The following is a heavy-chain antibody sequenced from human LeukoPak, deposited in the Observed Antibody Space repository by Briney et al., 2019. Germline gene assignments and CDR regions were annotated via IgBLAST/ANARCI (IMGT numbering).Heavy chain of an antibody. CDR2: INHSGST. Sequence: TSETLSLTCAVYGGAFSGYYWSWIRQPPGKGREWIGEINHSGSTNYNPSLKSRVTISVDTSKNQFSLKLSSVTAADTAVYYCARGGRTYYYASSGYSNWFDPWGQGTLVTVSS. CDR3: ARGGRTYYYASSGYSNWFDP. V-gene: IGHV4-34*01. J-gene: IGHJ5*02. D-gene: IGHD3-22*01. CDR1: GGAFSGYY.